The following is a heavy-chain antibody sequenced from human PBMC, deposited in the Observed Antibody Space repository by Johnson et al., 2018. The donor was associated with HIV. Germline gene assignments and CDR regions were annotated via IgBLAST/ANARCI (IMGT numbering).Heavy chain of an antibody. V-gene: IGHV3-30*04. Sequence: QVHLVESGGGVVQPGRSLRLSCAASGFTFSSYAMHWVRQAPGKGLEWVAVISYDGSNKYYADSVKGRFTISRDNSKNTLYVQMNSLRVEDTALYYCARVRGGRENAFDIWGQGTMVTVSS. J-gene: IGHJ3*02. CDR3: ARVRGGRENAFDI. CDR1: GFTFSSYA. D-gene: IGHD1-26*01. CDR2: ISYDGSNK.